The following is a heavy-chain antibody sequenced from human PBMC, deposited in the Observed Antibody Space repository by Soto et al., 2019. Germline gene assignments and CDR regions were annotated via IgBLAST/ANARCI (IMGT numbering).Heavy chain of an antibody. J-gene: IGHJ4*02. Sequence: PGGSLRLSCTASGFTFGDYAMSWFRQAPGKGLEWVGFIRSKAYGGTTEYAASVKGRFTISRDDSKSIAYLQMNSLKTEDTAVYYCTRDQSLLGIVVVPAASPFDYWGQGTLVTVSS. CDR1: GFTFGDYA. CDR3: TRDQSLLGIVVVPAASPFDY. CDR2: IRSKAYGGTT. V-gene: IGHV3-49*03. D-gene: IGHD2-2*03.